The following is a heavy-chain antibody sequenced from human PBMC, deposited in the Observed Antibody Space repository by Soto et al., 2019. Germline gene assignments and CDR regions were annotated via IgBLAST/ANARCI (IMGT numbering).Heavy chain of an antibody. J-gene: IGHJ4*02. V-gene: IGHV3-23*01. CDR1: GFTFSSYA. CDR2: ISGSGGST. CDR3: AKGPTTYYDFGSGYCYFDY. D-gene: IGHD3-3*01. Sequence: GSLRLSCAASGFTFSSYAMSWVRQAPGKGLEWVSAISGSGGSTYYADSVKGRFTISRDNSKNTLYLQMNSLRAEDTAVYYCAKGPTTYYDFGSGYCYFDYWGQGTLVTVSS.